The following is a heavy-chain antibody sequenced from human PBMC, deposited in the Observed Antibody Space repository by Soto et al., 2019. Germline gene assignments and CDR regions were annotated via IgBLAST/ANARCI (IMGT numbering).Heavy chain of an antibody. CDR3: ARDKGTIGVVVGATRGGMDV. Sequence: EVQLVESGGGLVKPGGSLRLSCAASGFTFSSYSMNWVRQAPGKGLEWVSSISSSSSYIYYADSVKGRFTISRDNAKNSLDMQMNSLRAEDTAVYYCARDKGTIGVVVGATRGGMDVWGQGTTVTVSS. V-gene: IGHV3-21*01. CDR1: GFTFSSYS. J-gene: IGHJ6*02. CDR2: ISSSSSYI. D-gene: IGHD2-15*01.